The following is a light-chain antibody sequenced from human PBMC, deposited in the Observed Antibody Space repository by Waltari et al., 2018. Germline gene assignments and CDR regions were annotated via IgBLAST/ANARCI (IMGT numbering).Light chain of an antibody. J-gene: IGKJ1*01. CDR1: QSVGRT. V-gene: IGKV3-20*01. Sequence: EIVLTQSPGTLSLSPGERATLSCRASQSVGRTLTWYQQKPGQAPRLLIYGASSRATDIPDRFSGSGSGTDFSLTISRLEPEDFAVYYCQHYVRLPVTFGQGTKVGIK. CDR3: QHYVRLPVT. CDR2: GAS.